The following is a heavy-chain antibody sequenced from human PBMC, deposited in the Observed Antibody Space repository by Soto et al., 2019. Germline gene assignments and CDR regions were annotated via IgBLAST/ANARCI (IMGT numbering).Heavy chain of an antibody. CDR3: AHRLCDSSCYWDVGYFDY. J-gene: IGHJ4*02. V-gene: IGHV2-5*02. CDR1: GFSLSTSGVG. Sequence: QITLKESGPTLVKPTQTLTLTCTFSGFSLSTSGVGVGWIRQPPGKALECLALIYWDDNRRYSPSLKRRLTITKDTSINQVVLTMTNMDPVDTATYFCAHRLCDSSCYWDVGYFDYWGRGTLVTVSS. CDR2: IYWDDNR. D-gene: IGHD3-22*01.